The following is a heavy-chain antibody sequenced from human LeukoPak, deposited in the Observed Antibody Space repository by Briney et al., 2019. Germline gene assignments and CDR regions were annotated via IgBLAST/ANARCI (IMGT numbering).Heavy chain of an antibody. V-gene: IGHV4-59*01. D-gene: IGHD1-26*01. CDR1: GGSISSYY. J-gene: IGHJ6*02. Sequence: SETLSLTCTVSGGSISSYYWSWIRQPPGKGLEWIGYIYYSGSTNYNPSLKSRVTISVDTSKNQFSLKLSSVTAADTAVYYCARDGNGMDVWGQGTTVTVSS. CDR3: ARDGNGMDV. CDR2: IYYSGST.